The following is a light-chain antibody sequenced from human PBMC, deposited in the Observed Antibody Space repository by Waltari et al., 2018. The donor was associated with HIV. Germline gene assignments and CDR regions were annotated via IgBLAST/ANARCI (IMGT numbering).Light chain of an antibody. CDR2: GAS. J-gene: IGKJ1*01. CDR1: QSVSNRY. CDR3: QQYGNSPQT. Sequence: LVLTQSPGTLSLSPGERATLSCRASQSVSNRYLAWYQQKPGQAPRLLIHGASRRATGIPDRFSGSGFGTDFTLTISRLEPEDFAVYYCQQYGNSPQTFGQRTKVEIK. V-gene: IGKV3-20*01.